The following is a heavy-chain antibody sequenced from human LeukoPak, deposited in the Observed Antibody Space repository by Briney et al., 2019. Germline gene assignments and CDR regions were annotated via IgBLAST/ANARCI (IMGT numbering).Heavy chain of an antibody. D-gene: IGHD2-15*01. J-gene: IGHJ6*03. V-gene: IGHV4-39*07. CDR2: LDESGRP. CDR1: GGSIRSGRHH. Sequence: SETLSLTCIVSGGSIRSGRHHWAWVRQPPGKGLEFIGSLDESGRPYYNAPLKSRVTISEDSSGKQFSLNLSSVTAADTAVYFCARDLGGYPFFMDVWGRGTTVIVSS. CDR3: ARDLGGYPFFMDV.